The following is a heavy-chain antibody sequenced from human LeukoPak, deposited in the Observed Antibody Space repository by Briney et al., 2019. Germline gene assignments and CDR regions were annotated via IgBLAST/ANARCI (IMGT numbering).Heavy chain of an antibody. CDR2: INSDGYST. V-gene: IGHV3-74*01. CDR3: ARDLINYEFWSGLFDY. D-gene: IGHD3-3*01. Sequence: GGSLRLSCAASGFTFSRYWVHWVRQAPGKGLVWVSRINSDGYSTTYADSVKGRFTISRDNAKNTLYLQMNSLRAEDTAVYYCARDLINYEFWSGLFDYWGQGTLVPVSS. J-gene: IGHJ4*02. CDR1: GFTFSRYW.